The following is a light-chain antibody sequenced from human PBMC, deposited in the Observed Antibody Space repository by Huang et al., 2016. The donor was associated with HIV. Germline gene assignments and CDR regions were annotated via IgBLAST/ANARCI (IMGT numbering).Light chain of an antibody. CDR1: QSVSSY. CDR2: DAS. J-gene: IGKJ1*01. CDR3: QQRSNWPPWT. Sequence: EIVLTQSPATLSLSPGARATLSCRASQSVSSYLAWYQQKPGPAPRLLIYDASNRTTVIPARFSGSGSGTDFTLTISSLKPEDFAVYYCQQRSNWPPWTFGQGTKVEIK. V-gene: IGKV3-11*01.